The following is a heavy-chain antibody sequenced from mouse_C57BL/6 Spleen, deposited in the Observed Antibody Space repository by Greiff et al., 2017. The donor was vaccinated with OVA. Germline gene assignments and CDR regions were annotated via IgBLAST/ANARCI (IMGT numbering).Heavy chain of an antibody. J-gene: IGHJ1*03. D-gene: IGHD2-3*01. CDR3: AKNSGNYDGGYFDV. Sequence: QVQLQQSGPGLVQPSQSLSITCTVSGFSLTSYGVHWVRQSPGKGLEWLGVIWRGGSTDYNAAFMSRLSITKDNSKSQVFFKMNSLQADDTAIYYCAKNSGNYDGGYFDVWGTGTTVTVSS. CDR2: IWRGGST. V-gene: IGHV2-5*01. CDR1: GFSLTSYG.